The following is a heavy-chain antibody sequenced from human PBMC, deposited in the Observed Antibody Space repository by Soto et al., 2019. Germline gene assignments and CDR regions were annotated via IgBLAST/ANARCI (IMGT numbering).Heavy chain of an antibody. D-gene: IGHD6-13*01. CDR1: GYTFTGYY. CDR2: INPNSGGT. CDR3: ARGIAAADTGGKTTVQRGAFDI. V-gene: IGHV1-2*04. Sequence: ASVKVSCKASGYTFTGYYMHWVRQAPGQGLEWMGWINPNSGGTNCAQKFQGWVTMTRDTSISTAYMELSRLRSDDTAVYYCARGIAAADTGGKTTVQRGAFDIWGQGTMVTVSS. J-gene: IGHJ3*02.